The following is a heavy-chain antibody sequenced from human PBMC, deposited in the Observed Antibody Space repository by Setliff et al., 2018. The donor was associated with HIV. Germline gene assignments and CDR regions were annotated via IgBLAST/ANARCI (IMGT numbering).Heavy chain of an antibody. D-gene: IGHD3-16*01. V-gene: IGHV1-2*02. CDR3: VRIGRGAYYFDY. CDR2: INPNSGGT. J-gene: IGHJ4*02. Sequence: ASVKVSCKASGYTFTGYYMHWVRQAPGQGLEWMGWINPNSGGTTYAQKFQGRVTMTRDTSISTAYMEVSRLRSDDTAVYYCVRIGRGAYYFDYWGQGSLVTVSS. CDR1: GYTFTGYY.